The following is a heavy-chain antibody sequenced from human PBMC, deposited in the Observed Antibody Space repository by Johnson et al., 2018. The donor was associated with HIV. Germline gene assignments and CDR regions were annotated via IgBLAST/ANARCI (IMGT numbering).Heavy chain of an antibody. J-gene: IGHJ3*02. CDR1: GFIVSTNY. CDR3: VRDDGSDYEAFDI. Sequence: VQLVESGGGLVKPGGSLRLSCAASGFIVSTNYMTWVRQAPGKGLEWVSVIYSGGSTYYADSVKGRFTISRDNARKSLYLQMNNLRAEDTAVHYCVRDDGSDYEAFDIWGQGTMVTVSS. V-gene: IGHV3-66*01. D-gene: IGHD2-21*01. CDR2: IYSGGST.